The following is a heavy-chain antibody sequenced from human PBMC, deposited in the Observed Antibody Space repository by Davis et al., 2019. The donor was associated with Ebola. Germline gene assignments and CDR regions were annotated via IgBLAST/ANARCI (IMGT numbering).Heavy chain of an antibody. CDR3: ARDMGTAMVLYDYGMDV. V-gene: IGHV3-23*01. D-gene: IGHD5-18*01. CDR2: ITGSGGTT. J-gene: IGHJ6*04. Sequence: GESLKISCAASGFTFSSYAMSWVRQAPGKGLECVSAITGSGGTTYYADSVKGRFTISRDNAKNSLYLQMNSLRDEDTAVYYCARDMGTAMVLYDYGMDVWGKGTTVTVSS. CDR1: GFTFSSYA.